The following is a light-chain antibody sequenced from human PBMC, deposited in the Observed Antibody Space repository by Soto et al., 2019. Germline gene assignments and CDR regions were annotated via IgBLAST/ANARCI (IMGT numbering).Light chain of an antibody. V-gene: IGKV1-39*01. J-gene: IGKJ2*01. CDR3: QQLNSHPRT. CDR2: AAS. Sequence: DIQLIQSPSSLSASVGDRVTITCRASQSISNFLNWYQHKPGKAPKLLIYAASNLQGGVPSRFSGSGSGTDFTLTISSLDPEDFATYYCQQLNSHPRTFGQGTKLEIK. CDR1: QSISNF.